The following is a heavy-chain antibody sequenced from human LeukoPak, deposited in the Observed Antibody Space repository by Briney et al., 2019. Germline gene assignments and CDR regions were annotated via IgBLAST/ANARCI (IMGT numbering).Heavy chain of an antibody. V-gene: IGHV1-3*01. CDR3: ARDEGVATIDFDY. CDR2: INAGNGNT. CDR1: GYTFTSYA. Sequence: GASVKVSCKASGYTFTSYAMHWVRQAPGQRLEWMGWINAGNGNTKYSQKFQGRVTITRDTSASTAYMELSRLRSDDTAVYYCARDEGVATIDFDYWGQGTLVTVSS. D-gene: IGHD5-12*01. J-gene: IGHJ4*02.